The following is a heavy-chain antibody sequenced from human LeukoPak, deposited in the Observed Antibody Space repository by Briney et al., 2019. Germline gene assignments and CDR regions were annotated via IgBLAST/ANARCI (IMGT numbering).Heavy chain of an antibody. D-gene: IGHD4-17*01. CDR2: IWYDGSNK. V-gene: IGHV3-33*01. CDR1: GIPFSSFG. Sequence: GGSLRLSCAAPGIPFSSFGMHWLRQAPGKGLEWVAFIWYDGSNKYYADSVKGRFTISRDNSKNTLHLQMNSLTAEDTAVYYCARDGTVTAGPFDPWGGGTLVTVSS. CDR3: ARDGTVTAGPFDP. J-gene: IGHJ5*02.